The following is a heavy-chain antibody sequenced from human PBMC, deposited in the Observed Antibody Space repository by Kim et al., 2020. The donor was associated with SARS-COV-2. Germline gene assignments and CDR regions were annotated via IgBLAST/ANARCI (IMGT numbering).Heavy chain of an antibody. J-gene: IGHJ4*02. D-gene: IGHD1-26*01. CDR3: ARARTRYSPYPDY. CDR1: GYTFTSYD. CDR2: MNPNSGNT. Sequence: ASVKVSCKASGYTFTSYDINWVRQATGQGLEWMGWMNPNSGNTDYAQKFQGRVTMTRNTSISTAYMELSSLRSEDTAVYYCARARTRYSPYPDYWGQGTLGTVSS. V-gene: IGHV1-8*01.